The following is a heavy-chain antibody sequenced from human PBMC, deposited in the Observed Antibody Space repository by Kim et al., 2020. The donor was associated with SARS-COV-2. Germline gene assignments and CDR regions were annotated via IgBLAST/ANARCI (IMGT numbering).Heavy chain of an antibody. CDR1: GFTFSSYE. Sequence: GGSLRLSCAASGFTFSSYEMNWVRQAPGKGLEWVSYISSSGSTIYYADSVKGRFTISRDNAKNSLYLQMNSLRAEDTAVYYCARAKKQWLVQWELSEFFWFDPWGQGTLVTVSS. J-gene: IGHJ5*02. D-gene: IGHD6-19*01. CDR3: ARAKKQWLVQWELSEFFWFDP. V-gene: IGHV3-48*03. CDR2: ISSSGSTI.